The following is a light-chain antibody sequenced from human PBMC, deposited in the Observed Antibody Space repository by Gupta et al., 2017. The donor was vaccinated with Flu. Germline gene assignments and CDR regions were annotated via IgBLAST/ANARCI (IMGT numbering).Light chain of an antibody. CDR3: QHECNSSFT. CDR2: GAS. CDR1: QSIRRSY. V-gene: IGKV3-20*01. Sequence: GTLVLSPGESATLSCRASQSIRRSYLAWYQQKPGQAPRLLIYGASSRATGFPDRFSGSGSGTEFTLTISRLEPEDFAVYYCQHECNSSFTFGHGTKVDIK. J-gene: IGKJ3*01.